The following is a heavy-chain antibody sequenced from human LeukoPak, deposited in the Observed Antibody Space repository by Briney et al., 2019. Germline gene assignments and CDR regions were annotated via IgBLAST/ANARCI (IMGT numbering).Heavy chain of an antibody. CDR1: GFTFSSYG. V-gene: IGHV3-33*08. CDR2: IWYDGSNK. D-gene: IGHD3-10*01. CDR3: ARDVGELWFGELLFLDY. J-gene: IGHJ4*02. Sequence: GGSLRLSCAASGFTFSSYGMHWVRQAPGEGLEWVAVIWYDGSNKYYADSVKGRFTISRDNSKNTLYLQMNSLRAEDTAVYYCARDVGELWFGELLFLDYWGQGTLVTVSS.